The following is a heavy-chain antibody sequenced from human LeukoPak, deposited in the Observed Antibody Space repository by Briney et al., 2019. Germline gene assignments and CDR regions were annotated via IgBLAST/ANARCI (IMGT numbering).Heavy chain of an antibody. V-gene: IGHV3-21*01. CDR1: GFTFSSYS. CDR2: ISSSSSYI. J-gene: IGHJ4*02. Sequence: GGSLRLSCAASGFTFSSYSMNWVRQAPEKGLEWVSSISSSSSYIYYADSVKGRFTISRDNAKNSLYLQMNSLRAEDTAVYYCARDADTYYDSSGYPDYWGQGTLVTVSS. D-gene: IGHD3-22*01. CDR3: ARDADTYYDSSGYPDY.